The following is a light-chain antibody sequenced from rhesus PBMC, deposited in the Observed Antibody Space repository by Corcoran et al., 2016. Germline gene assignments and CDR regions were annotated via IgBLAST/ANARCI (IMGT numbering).Light chain of an antibody. CDR2: SAS. Sequence: DIQMTQSPSSLSASVGDTVTITCRASQSCSSSLAWYQQKPGKAPKLLFYSASSLQSGVPSRFSGSKYGTDFTLTISSLQPEDIASYFCQQYYSYPYSFGQGTKVEIK. V-gene: IGKV1-46*01. CDR3: QQYYSYPYS. J-gene: IGKJ2*01. CDR1: QSCSSS.